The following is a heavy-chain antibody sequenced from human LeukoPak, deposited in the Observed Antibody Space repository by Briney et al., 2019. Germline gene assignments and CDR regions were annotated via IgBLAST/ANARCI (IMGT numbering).Heavy chain of an antibody. J-gene: IGHJ4*02. CDR1: GFTFSSYS. Sequence: GGSLRLSCAASGFTFSSYSMNWVRQAPGKGLEWVSSISSSSSYIYYADSVKGRFTISGDNAKNSLYLQMNSLRAEDTAVYYCARDDKGVRGVISPLCDYWGQGTLVTVSS. V-gene: IGHV3-21*01. CDR2: ISSSSSYI. CDR3: ARDDKGVRGVISPLCDY. D-gene: IGHD3-10*01.